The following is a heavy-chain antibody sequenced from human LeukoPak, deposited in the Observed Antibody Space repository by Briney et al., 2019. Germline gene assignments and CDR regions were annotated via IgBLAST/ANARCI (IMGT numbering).Heavy chain of an antibody. CDR1: GGSISSYY. CDR2: VYYSGIT. V-gene: IGHV4-59*01. Sequence: SETLSLTCTVSGGSISSYYWSWIRQPPGRGLEWIGYVYYSGITNYNPSLKSRVTISVDTSKNQFSLKLSSVTAADTAVYYCARDDKWEGIDYWGQGTLVTVSS. J-gene: IGHJ4*02. D-gene: IGHD1-26*01. CDR3: ARDDKWEGIDY.